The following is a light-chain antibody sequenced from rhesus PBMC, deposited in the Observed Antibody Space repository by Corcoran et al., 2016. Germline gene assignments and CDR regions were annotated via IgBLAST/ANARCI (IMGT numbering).Light chain of an antibody. CDR3: LHGYGLFS. J-gene: IGKJ3*01. CDR2: AAS. Sequence: DIQMTQSPSSLSASVGDRVTITCQASQGISSWLAWYQQKPVKAPKLLIYAASSLQSGVPSRLSGSGSGTDFTLTIRRLQPEVFSTYYCLHGYGLFSFGPGTKLNVK. V-gene: IGKV1-18*01. CDR1: QGISSW.